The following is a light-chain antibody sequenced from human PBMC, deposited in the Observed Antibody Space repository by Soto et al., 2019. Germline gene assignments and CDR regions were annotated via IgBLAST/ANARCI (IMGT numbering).Light chain of an antibody. V-gene: IGKV3-11*01. CDR2: DAS. CDR3: QQRNNWPIT. Sequence: ELVLTQSPAPLSLSPGERATLSCRASQSVSSYLAWYQQKPGQAPRLLIYDASNRATGIPVRFSGSGSGTDFTLTISSLEPEDFALYYCQQRNNWPITFGQGTRLEIK. CDR1: QSVSSY. J-gene: IGKJ5*01.